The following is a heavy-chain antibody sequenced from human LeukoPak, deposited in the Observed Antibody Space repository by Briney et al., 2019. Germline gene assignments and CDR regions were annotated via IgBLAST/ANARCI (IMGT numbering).Heavy chain of an antibody. J-gene: IGHJ3*02. CDR3: ARKCGGDCYYEDAFDI. Sequence: GGSLRLSCAASGFTFSSYSMNWVRQAPGKGLEWVSSISSSSSYIYYADSVKGRFTISRDNAKNSLYLQMNSLRAEDTALYYCARKCGGDCYYEDAFDIWGQGTMVTVSS. V-gene: IGHV3-21*04. CDR1: GFTFSSYS. CDR2: ISSSSSYI. D-gene: IGHD2-21*02.